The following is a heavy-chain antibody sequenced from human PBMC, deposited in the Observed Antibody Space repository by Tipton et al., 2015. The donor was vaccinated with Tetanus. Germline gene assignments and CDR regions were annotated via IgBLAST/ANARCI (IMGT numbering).Heavy chain of an antibody. CDR2: ISGSGGST. D-gene: IGHD3-22*01. CDR3: ANLSASCSGYRQRADYCFDY. Sequence: SLRLSCAASGFTFSSYAMSWVRQAPGKGLEWVSAISGSGGSTYYADSVKGRFTISRDNSKNTLYLQMNSLRAEDTAVYYCANLSASCSGYRQRADYCFDYWGQGTLVTVSS. V-gene: IGHV3-23*01. CDR1: GFTFSSYA. J-gene: IGHJ4*02.